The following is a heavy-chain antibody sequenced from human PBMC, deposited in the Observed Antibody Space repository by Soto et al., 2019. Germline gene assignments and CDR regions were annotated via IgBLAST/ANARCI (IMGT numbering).Heavy chain of an antibody. CDR2: IHPSGGST. CDR3: AKDPSTGPPDC. Sequence: GGSLRLSCAAAGFMFSSDGMSWVRQAPGKGLQWVATIHPSGGSTHYAESVRGRFTISRDNSRDTLYLQMNSLRAEDTAVYYCAKDPSTGPPDCWGQGALVTVSS. J-gene: IGHJ4*02. CDR1: GFMFSSDG. D-gene: IGHD3-9*01. V-gene: IGHV3-23*01.